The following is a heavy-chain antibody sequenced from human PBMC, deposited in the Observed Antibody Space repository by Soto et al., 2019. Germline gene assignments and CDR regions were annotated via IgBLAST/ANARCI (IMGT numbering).Heavy chain of an antibody. CDR3: ARDPDFWSGYYSYTSNWFDP. CDR2: ISSSGSTI. Sequence: GSLRLSCAASGFTFSDYYMSWIRQAPGKGLEWVSYISSSGSTIYYADSVKGRFTISRDNAKNSLYLQMNSLGAEDTAVYYCARDPDFWSGYYSYTSNWFDPWGQGTLVTVSS. J-gene: IGHJ5*02. CDR1: GFTFSDYY. V-gene: IGHV3-11*01. D-gene: IGHD3-3*01.